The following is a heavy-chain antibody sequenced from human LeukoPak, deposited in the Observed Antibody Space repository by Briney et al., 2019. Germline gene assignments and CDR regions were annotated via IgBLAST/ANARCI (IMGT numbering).Heavy chain of an antibody. CDR3: AREGPRGNSQFDY. D-gene: IGHD2/OR15-2a*01. CDR1: GFTFSSYW. V-gene: IGHV3-33*08. Sequence: GGSLRLSCAASGFTFSSYWMHWVRQAPGKGLEWVALIWYDGSNKYYADSVKGRLTISRDNSKNTLYLQMNSLRAEDTAVYYCAREGPRGNSQFDYWGQGTLVTVSS. CDR2: IWYDGSNK. J-gene: IGHJ4*02.